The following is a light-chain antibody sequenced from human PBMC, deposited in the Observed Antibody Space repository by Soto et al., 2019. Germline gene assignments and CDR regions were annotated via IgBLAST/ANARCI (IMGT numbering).Light chain of an antibody. CDR1: TSNIGENT. J-gene: IGLJ1*01. V-gene: IGLV1-44*01. CDR2: VND. CDR3: SSLEGSLSGHV. Sequence: QSVLTQPPSVSGTLGQGVTISCSGSTSNIGENTVGWFQQLPGTAPKVLIYVNDKRPSGVPDRFSGSKSGTSAYLAISGLQAEDEADYYCSSLEGSLSGHVFGTGTQLTVL.